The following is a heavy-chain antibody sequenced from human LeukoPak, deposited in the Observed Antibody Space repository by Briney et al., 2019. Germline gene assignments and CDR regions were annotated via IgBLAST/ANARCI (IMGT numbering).Heavy chain of an antibody. CDR1: GYTFTGYY. D-gene: IGHD6-13*01. CDR3: ARDRMAAAHFDY. J-gene: IGHJ4*02. V-gene: IGHV1-2*02. CDR2: INPNSGGI. Sequence: ASVKVSCKASGYTFTGYYMHWVRQAPGQGLEWMGWINPNSGGINYAQKFQGRVTMTRDTSISTAYMELSRLRSDDTAVYYCARDRMAAAHFDYWGQGTLVTVSS.